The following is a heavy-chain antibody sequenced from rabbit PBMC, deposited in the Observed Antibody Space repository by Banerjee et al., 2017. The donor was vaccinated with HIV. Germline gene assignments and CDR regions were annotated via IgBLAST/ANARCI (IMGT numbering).Heavy chain of an antibody. Sequence: QEQLKETGGGLVQPGGSLTLSCKASGFDFSSNAMCWVRQAPGKGLEWIACIGASSGSTWYASWAKGPFTISKTSSTTVTLQMTSLTAADTATYFCARSAYASSSGGYNPYYFSLWGPGTLVTVS. CDR2: IGASSGST. CDR1: GFDFSSNA. J-gene: IGHJ4*01. V-gene: IGHV1S45*01. CDR3: ARSAYASSSGGYNPYYFSL. D-gene: IGHD1-1*01.